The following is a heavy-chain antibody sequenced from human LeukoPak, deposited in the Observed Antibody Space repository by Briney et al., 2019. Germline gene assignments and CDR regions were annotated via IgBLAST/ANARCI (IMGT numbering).Heavy chain of an antibody. CDR3: AREIGSSWFSRFGAGPGGDRFDP. J-gene: IGHJ5*02. V-gene: IGHV1-2*02. CDR1: GYTFTGYY. Sequence: GASVKVSCKASGYTFTGYYMHWVRQAPGQGLEWMGWINPNSGGTNYAQKFQGRVTMTRDTSISTAYMELSRLRSDDTAVYYCAREIGSSWFSRFGAGPGGDRFDPWGQGTLVTVSS. D-gene: IGHD6-13*01. CDR2: INPNSGGT.